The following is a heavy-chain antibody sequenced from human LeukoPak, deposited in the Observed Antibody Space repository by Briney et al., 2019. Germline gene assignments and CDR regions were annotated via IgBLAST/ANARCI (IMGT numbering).Heavy chain of an antibody. Sequence: QTGGSLRLSCAASGFTFSSYAMSWVRQAPGKGLEWVSAISGSGGSTYYADSVKGRFTISRDNSKNTLYLQMNSLRAEDTAVYYCAKDLYGGNLCYFDYWGQGTLVTVSS. CDR1: GFTFSSYA. CDR3: AKDLYGGNLCYFDY. V-gene: IGHV3-23*01. J-gene: IGHJ4*02. CDR2: ISGSGGST. D-gene: IGHD4-23*01.